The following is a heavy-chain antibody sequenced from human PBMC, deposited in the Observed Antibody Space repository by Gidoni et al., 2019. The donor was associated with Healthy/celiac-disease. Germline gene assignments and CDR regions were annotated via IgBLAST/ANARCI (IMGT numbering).Heavy chain of an antibody. CDR1: GYTFTSYS. J-gene: IGHJ3*02. Sequence: QLQLVQSGAEVKKPGASVKVSCKASGYTFTSYSMHWVRQAPGQGLEWMGIINPSGGSTSYAQKFQGRVTMTRDTSTSTVYMELSSLRSEDTAVYYCARVVRVVVVAATNDAFDIWGQGTMVTVSS. D-gene: IGHD2-15*01. V-gene: IGHV1-46*03. CDR3: ARVVRVVVVAATNDAFDI. CDR2: INPSGGST.